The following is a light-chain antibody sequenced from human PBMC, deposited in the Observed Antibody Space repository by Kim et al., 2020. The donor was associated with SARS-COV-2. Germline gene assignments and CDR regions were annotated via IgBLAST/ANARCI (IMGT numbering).Light chain of an antibody. Sequence: ASVGDRVTISCRASQTINIYVSWYQKKPGRAPKVLIYAASTLQSGVPSRFSGRGSGTDFTLTISSLQPEDSGFYYCQQTYSVPLTFGQGTKVDIK. CDR2: AAS. CDR1: QTINIY. V-gene: IGKV1-39*01. CDR3: QQTYSVPLT. J-gene: IGKJ1*01.